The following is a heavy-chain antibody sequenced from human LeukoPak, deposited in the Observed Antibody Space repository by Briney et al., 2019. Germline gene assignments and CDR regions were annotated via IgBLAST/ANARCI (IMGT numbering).Heavy chain of an antibody. D-gene: IGHD1-26*01. CDR3: ARDRAIIVGATPGIGY. CDR2: VNPNSGGT. Sequence: ASVKVSCKASGYTFTGYYMHWVRQAPGQGLEWMGRVNPNSGGTNYAQKFQGRVTMTRDTSISTAYMELSRLRSDDTAVYYCARDRAIIVGATPGIGYWGQGTLVTVSS. J-gene: IGHJ4*02. V-gene: IGHV1-2*06. CDR1: GYTFTGYY.